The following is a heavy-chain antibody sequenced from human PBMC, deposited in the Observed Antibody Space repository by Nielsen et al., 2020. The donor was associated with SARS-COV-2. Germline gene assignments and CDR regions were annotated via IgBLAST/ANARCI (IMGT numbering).Heavy chain of an antibody. CDR1: GFTFSSYW. Sequence: GGSLRLSCAASGFTFSSYWMSWVRQAPGKGLEWVANIKQDGSEKYYVDSVKGRFTISRDNAKNSLYLQMNSLRAEDTAVYYCARVPCSSTSCYYYYFDYWGQGTLVTVSS. V-gene: IGHV3-7*03. CDR2: IKQDGSEK. CDR3: ARVPCSSTSCYYYYFDY. J-gene: IGHJ4*02. D-gene: IGHD2-2*01.